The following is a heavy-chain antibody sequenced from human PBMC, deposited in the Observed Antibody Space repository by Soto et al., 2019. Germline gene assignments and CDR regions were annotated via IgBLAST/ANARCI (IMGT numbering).Heavy chain of an antibody. D-gene: IGHD3-22*01. CDR1: GFTFSSYG. CDR2: ISYDGSNK. CDR3: AKYFTLQYYYDSSGSMSAFDI. Sequence: GGSLRLSCAASGFTFSSYGMHWVRQAPGKGLEWVAVISYDGSNKYYADSVKGRFTISRDNSKNTLYLQMNSLRAEDTAVYYCAKYFTLQYYYDSSGSMSAFDIWGQGTMVTVSS. J-gene: IGHJ3*02. V-gene: IGHV3-30*18.